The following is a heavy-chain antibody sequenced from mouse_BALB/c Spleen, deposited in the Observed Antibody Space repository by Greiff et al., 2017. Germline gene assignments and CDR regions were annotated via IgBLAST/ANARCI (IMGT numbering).Heavy chain of an antibody. V-gene: IGHV1-14*01. CDR3: ARGGSSGYVSWFAY. CDR1: GYTFTSYV. CDR2: INPYNDGT. Sequence: VQLKESGPELVKPGASVKMSCKASGYTFTSYVMHWVKQKPGQGLEWIGYINPYNDGTKYNEKFKGKATLTSDKSSSTAYMELSSLTSEDSAVYYCARGGSSGYVSWFAYWGQGTLVTVSA. J-gene: IGHJ3*01. D-gene: IGHD3-1*01.